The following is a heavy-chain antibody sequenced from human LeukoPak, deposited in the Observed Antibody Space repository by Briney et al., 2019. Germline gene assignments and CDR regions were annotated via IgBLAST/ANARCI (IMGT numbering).Heavy chain of an antibody. CDR1: GFTFTSYN. V-gene: IGHV3-48*01. D-gene: IGHD2-21*01. CDR3: ARAPVTSCRGAYCYPFDY. CDR2: ISSSGSTI. Sequence: GGSLRLSWAASGFTFTSYNMNWVRQAPGKGLEWGSYISSSGSTIYYADSVRGRFTISRDNSKNTLYLQMNSLKVEDAAVYYCARAPVTSCRGAYCYPFDYWGQGTLVTVSS. J-gene: IGHJ4*02.